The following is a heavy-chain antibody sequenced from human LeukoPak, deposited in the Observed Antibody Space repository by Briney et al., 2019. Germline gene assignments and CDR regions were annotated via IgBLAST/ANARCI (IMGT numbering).Heavy chain of an antibody. CDR1: GFTFSSYD. Sequence: GGSLRLSCVASGFTFSSYDMHWVRQATGKGLEWVSAIGTAGDTYYPGSVKGRFTISRENAKNSLYLQMNSLRAGDTAVYYCARDHGGSYRYYGMDVWGQGTTVTVSS. D-gene: IGHD1-26*01. V-gene: IGHV3-13*01. CDR2: IGTAGDT. CDR3: ARDHGGSYRYYGMDV. J-gene: IGHJ6*02.